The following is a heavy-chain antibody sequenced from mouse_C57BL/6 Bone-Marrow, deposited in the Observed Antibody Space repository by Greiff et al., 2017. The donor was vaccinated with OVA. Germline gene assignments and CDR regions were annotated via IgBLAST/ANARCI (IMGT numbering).Heavy chain of an antibody. Sequence: EVNLVESEGGLVQPGSSLKLSCTASGFTFSDYYMAWVRQVPEKGLEWVANINYDGSSHSYLDSLKSRFILSRDNAKNILYREMSSLKSEVTTTYDCANDSSGNDYWGQGTTLTVSS. CDR1: GFTFSDYY. D-gene: IGHD3-2*02. CDR2: INYDGSSH. J-gene: IGHJ2*01. CDR3: ANDSSGNDY. V-gene: IGHV5-16*01.